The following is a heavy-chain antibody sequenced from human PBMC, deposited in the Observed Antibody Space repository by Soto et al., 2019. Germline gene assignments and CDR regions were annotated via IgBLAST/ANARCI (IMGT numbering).Heavy chain of an antibody. D-gene: IGHD3-10*01. CDR2: ISGSGGST. J-gene: IGHJ6*02. CDR3: AKSIGTNYYYYGMDV. Sequence: GWSLRLSCAASGFTFSSYAMSWVRQAPGKGLEWVSAISGSGGSTYYADSVKGRFTISRDNSKNTLYLQMNSLRAEDTAVYYCAKSIGTNYYYYGMDVWGQGTTVTVSS. CDR1: GFTFSSYA. V-gene: IGHV3-23*01.